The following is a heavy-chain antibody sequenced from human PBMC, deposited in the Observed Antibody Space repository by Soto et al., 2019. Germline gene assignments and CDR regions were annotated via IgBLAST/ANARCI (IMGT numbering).Heavy chain of an antibody. J-gene: IGHJ6*02. CDR3: VRDGSIAAAGSNYYYGMDV. Sequence: QVQLVQSGAEVKKPGSSVKVSCKASGGTFTSSAISWVRQPPGQGLGGMGGSIPMSGIGKYAQKFQGRVTITADDSTSTVYMELNRLRSEDTAVYYCVRDGSIAAAGSNYYYGMDVWGQGTTVTVSS. D-gene: IGHD6-13*01. CDR1: GGTFTSSA. CDR2: SIPMSGIG. V-gene: IGHV1-69*01.